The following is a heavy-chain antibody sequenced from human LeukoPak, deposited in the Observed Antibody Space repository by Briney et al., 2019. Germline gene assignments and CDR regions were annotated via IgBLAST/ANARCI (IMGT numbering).Heavy chain of an antibody. CDR2: IYPGDSDT. V-gene: IGHV5-51*01. CDR3: ARTNRIRGYYASESYSFHD. Sequence: GEPLKISCKGSGYSFSRYWIGCVRQIPGKGLEWMGIIYPGDSDTRYSPSFQGHVTISADKSINTTYLQWTSLAASDTAMYYCARTNRIRGYYASESYSFHDWGQGTLLTVSS. D-gene: IGHD3-10*01. J-gene: IGHJ4*02. CDR1: GYSFSRYW.